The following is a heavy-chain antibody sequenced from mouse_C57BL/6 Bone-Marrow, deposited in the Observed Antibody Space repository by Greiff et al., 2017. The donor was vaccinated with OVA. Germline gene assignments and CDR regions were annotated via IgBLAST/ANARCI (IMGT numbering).Heavy chain of an antibody. J-gene: IGHJ1*03. Sequence: VQLQESGAELVKPGASVKISCKASGYAFSSYWMNWVKQRPGKGLEWIGQIYPGDGDTNYNGKFKGKATLTVDTSSSTAYMQLSSLTSEDSAVYYCARGDYYGRRDFDVWGTGTTVTVSS. CDR2: IYPGDGDT. D-gene: IGHD1-1*01. V-gene: IGHV1-80*01. CDR3: ARGDYYGRRDFDV. CDR1: GYAFSSYW.